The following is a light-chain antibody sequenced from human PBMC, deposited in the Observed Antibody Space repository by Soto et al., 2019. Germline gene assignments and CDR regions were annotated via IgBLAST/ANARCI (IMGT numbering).Light chain of an antibody. CDR3: QQYGNSPIT. Sequence: EMVMTQSPGPLSLSPWDSATLSCXASQSLGRYVAWSTQKPGQAPRLRSDGTSSRATGIPDRVSGSGSGTDVTLTSSRLEPEDFAVYDCQQYGNSPITVGQGTRLEIK. CDR1: QSLGRY. J-gene: IGKJ5*01. V-gene: IGKV3-20*01. CDR2: GTS.